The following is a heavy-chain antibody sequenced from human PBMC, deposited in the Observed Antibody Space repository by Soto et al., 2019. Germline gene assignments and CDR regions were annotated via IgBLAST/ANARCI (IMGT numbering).Heavy chain of an antibody. CDR3: AREAAGYYYGMDV. D-gene: IGHD6-13*01. CDR2: INHSGST. CDR1: GGSFSGYY. Sequence: SETLSLTCAVYGGSFSGYYWSWIRQPPGKGLEWIGEINHSGSTNYNPSLKSRVTISVDTSKNQFSLKLSSVTAADTAVYYCAREAAGYYYGMDVWGQGTTVT. J-gene: IGHJ6*02. V-gene: IGHV4-34*01.